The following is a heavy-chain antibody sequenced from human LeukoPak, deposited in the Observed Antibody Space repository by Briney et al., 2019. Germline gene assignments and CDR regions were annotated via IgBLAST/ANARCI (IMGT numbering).Heavy chain of an antibody. V-gene: IGHV4-38-2*02. CDR2: IYHSGST. D-gene: IGHD3-22*01. CDR1: GYSISSGYY. Sequence: SETLSLTCTVSGYSISSGYYWGWIRQPPGKGLEWIGSIYHSGSTYYNPSLKSRVTISVDTSKNQFSLKLSSVTAADTAVYYCARERRYYYDRSDYRSFALDIWGQGTMVTVSS. CDR3: ARERRYYYDRSDYRSFALDI. J-gene: IGHJ3*02.